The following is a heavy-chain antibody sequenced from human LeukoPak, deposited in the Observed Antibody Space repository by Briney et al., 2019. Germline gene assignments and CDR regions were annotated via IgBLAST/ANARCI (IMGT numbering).Heavy chain of an antibody. J-gene: IGHJ6*03. CDR1: GYSFTSYW. CDR2: IYPGDSDT. D-gene: IGHD2-2*02. CDR3: ARHRDCSSTSCYTDYYYMDV. Sequence: GESLKISCKGSGYSFTSYWIGWVRQMPGKGLEWMGIIYPGDSDTRYSPSFQGQVTISADKSISTAYLQWSSLKASGTAMYYCARHRDCSSTSCYTDYYYMDVWGKGTTVTVSS. V-gene: IGHV5-51*01.